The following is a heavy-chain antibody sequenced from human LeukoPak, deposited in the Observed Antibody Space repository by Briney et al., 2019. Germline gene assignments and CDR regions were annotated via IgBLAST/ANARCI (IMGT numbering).Heavy chain of an antibody. J-gene: IGHJ4*02. D-gene: IGHD2-8*01. CDR1: GYTFTNYG. CDR2: INPNNGDT. Sequence: ASVKVSCKTSGYTFTNYGLSWVRQAPGQGLEWMGWINPNNGDTKYAQKFNGRVTMTRDTSISTAYMEMSRPRSDDTAVYYCARVQGYCTDGRCLFWGQGTLVTVSS. CDR3: ARVQGYCTDGRCLF. V-gene: IGHV1-2*02.